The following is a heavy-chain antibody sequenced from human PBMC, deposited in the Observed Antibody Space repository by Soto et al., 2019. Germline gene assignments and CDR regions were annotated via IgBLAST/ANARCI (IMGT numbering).Heavy chain of an antibody. J-gene: IGHJ6*03. CDR2: IGGSGGST. CDR1: GFTFSSYA. Sequence: PGGSLRLSCAASGFTFSSYAMSWVRQAPGKRLEWVSAIGGSGGSTYYADSVKGRFTISRDNSKNTVYLQMNSLRAEDTAVYYCAKGISRDYYYMDVWGKGTTVTVSS. D-gene: IGHD2-15*01. V-gene: IGHV3-23*01. CDR3: AKGISRDYYYMDV.